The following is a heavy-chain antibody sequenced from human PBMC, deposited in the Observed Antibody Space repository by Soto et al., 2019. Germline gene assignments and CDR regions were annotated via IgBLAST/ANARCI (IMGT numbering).Heavy chain of an antibody. D-gene: IGHD2-8*01. CDR3: ASLDCTNGVCSLDAFDT. Sequence: SVKVSCKASGGTFSSYAISWVRQAPGQGLEWMGGIIPIFGTANYAQKFQGRVTITADESTSTAYMELSSLRSEDTAVYYCASLDCTNGVCSLDAFDTWGQGTMVTVSS. J-gene: IGHJ3*02. CDR2: IIPIFGTA. CDR1: GGTFSSYA. V-gene: IGHV1-69*13.